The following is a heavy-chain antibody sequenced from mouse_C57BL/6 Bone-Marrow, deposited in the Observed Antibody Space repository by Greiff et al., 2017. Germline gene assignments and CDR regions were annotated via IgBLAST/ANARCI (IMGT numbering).Heavy chain of an antibody. V-gene: IGHV14-4*01. D-gene: IGHD2-3*01. CDR2: IDPEIGDT. Sequence: EVKLVESGAELVRPGASVKLSCTASGFNIKDDYIHWVKQRPEQGLEWIGWIDPEIGDTEYASKFQGKATITSDTSSNTAYLQLSSLTSEDTAVYYCSSFDGSYYDFWGRGHPLSVAS. CDR1: GFNIKDDY. J-gene: IGHJ2*01. CDR3: SSFDGSYYDF.